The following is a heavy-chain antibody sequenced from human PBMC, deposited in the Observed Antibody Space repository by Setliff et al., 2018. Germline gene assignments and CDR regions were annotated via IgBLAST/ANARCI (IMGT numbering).Heavy chain of an antibody. V-gene: IGHV4-4*07. Sequence: SETLSLTCTVSGYSISSGHYWSWIRQPAGKGLEWIGHIYIGGSANYNPSLKSRVTMSIDTSKNQLSLKLNSVTAADMAVYYCAREQWLDPPGYYYMDVWAKGTTVTVSS. D-gene: IGHD6-19*01. CDR1: GYSISSGHY. CDR2: IYIGGSA. J-gene: IGHJ6*03. CDR3: AREQWLDPPGYYYMDV.